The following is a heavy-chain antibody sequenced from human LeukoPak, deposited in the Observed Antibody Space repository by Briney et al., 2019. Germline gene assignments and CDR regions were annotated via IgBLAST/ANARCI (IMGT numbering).Heavy chain of an antibody. D-gene: IGHD5-18*01. V-gene: IGHV3-21*01. CDR2: ISTSSSYI. Sequence: PGGSLRLSCAASGFTFSRYSMNWVRQAPGKGLEWVSSISTSSSYIYYADSVKGRFTISRDNAKNSLYLQMNSLRAEDTAVYYCARDAAYGYDRFDYWGQGTQVTVSS. J-gene: IGHJ4*02. CDR3: ARDAAYGYDRFDY. CDR1: GFTFSRYS.